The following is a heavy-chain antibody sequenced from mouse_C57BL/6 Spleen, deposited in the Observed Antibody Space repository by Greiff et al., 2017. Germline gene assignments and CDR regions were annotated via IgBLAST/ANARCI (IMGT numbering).Heavy chain of an antibody. V-gene: IGHV1-81*01. J-gene: IGHJ1*03. D-gene: IGHD2-4*01. Sequence: QVQLKQSGAELARPGASVKLSCKASGYTFTSYGISWVKQRTGQGLEWIGEIYPRRGNTYYNEKFKGKATMTADKSSSKAYMELRSLTSEDSAVYFCARDDYDVGYFDVWGTGTTVTVSS. CDR3: ARDDYDVGYFDV. CDR2: IYPRRGNT. CDR1: GYTFTSYG.